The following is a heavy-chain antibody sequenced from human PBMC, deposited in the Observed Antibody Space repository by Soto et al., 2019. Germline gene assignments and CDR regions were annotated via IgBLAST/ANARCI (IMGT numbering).Heavy chain of an antibody. V-gene: IGHV1-2*04. Sequence: GPVKVSCKASGYTFTGYYMHWVRQAPGQGLEWMGWINPNSGGTNYAQKFQGWVTMTRDTSISTAYMELSRLRSDDTAVYYCASSGGNPNYGMDVWGQGTTVTVSS. CDR3: ASSGGNPNYGMDV. D-gene: IGHD6-19*01. CDR2: INPNSGGT. J-gene: IGHJ6*02. CDR1: GYTFTGYY.